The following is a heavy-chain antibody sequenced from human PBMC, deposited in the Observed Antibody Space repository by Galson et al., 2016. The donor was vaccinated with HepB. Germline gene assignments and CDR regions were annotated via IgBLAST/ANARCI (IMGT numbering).Heavy chain of an antibody. CDR2: ISYDGSDK. CDR3: ARDQGESASFDY. J-gene: IGHJ4*02. Sequence: SLRLSCAASGFSFSSFAMNWVRQAPGKGLEWVAVISYDGSDKYYADSVKGRFTISRDNSKNTLYLQMNSLRAEDTAVYYCARDQGESASFDYWGQGARVTVS. CDR1: GFSFSSFA. V-gene: IGHV3-30*04.